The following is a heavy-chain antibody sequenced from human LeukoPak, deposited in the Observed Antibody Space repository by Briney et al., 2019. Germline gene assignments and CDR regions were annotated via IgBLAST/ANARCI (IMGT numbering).Heavy chain of an antibody. CDR3: ARDPSSSGWFDWYFDL. V-gene: IGHV4-59*01. CDR2: IYYSGST. CDR1: GGSISSYY. J-gene: IGHJ2*01. Sequence: SETLSLTCTVSGGSISSYYWSWIRQPPGKGLEWIGYIYYSGSTNYNSSLKSRVTISVDTSKNQFSLKLSSVTAADTAVYYCARDPSSSGWFDWYFDLWGRGTLVTVSS. D-gene: IGHD6-19*01.